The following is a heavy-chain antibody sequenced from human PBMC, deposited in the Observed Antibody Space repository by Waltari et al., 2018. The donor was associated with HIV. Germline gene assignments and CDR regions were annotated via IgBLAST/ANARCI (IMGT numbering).Heavy chain of an antibody. Sequence: QVQLQESGPGLVKPSETLSLTCTVSGGSISSYYWSWIRQPAGKGLEWIGRIYTSGSTNYNPSLKSRVTMSVDTSKNQFSLKLSSVTAADTAVYYCARDSQYCSSTSCYKGGWXXXWXQGTLXXVSS. V-gene: IGHV4-4*07. CDR2: IYTSGST. D-gene: IGHD2-2*02. CDR1: GGSISSYY. CDR3: ARDSQYCSSTSCYKGGWXXX. J-gene: IGHJ5*02.